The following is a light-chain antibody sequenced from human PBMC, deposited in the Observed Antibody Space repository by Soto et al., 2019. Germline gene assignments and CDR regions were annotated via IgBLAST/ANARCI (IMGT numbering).Light chain of an antibody. V-gene: IGLV6-57*02. CDR1: SGSVANNY. CDR2: EDN. Sequence: QSVSESPGKTVTISCTGSSGSVANNYVQWYQQRPGSVPTTVIYEDNRRPSGAPERFSGSVDSSSNSASLTISGLKPEDEADYYCQSYDSDNRGVFGGGTKVTVL. J-gene: IGLJ2*01. CDR3: QSYDSDNRGV.